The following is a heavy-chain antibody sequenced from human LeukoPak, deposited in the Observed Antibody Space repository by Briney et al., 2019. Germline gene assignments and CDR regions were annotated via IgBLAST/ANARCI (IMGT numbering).Heavy chain of an antibody. Sequence: GASVKVSCKASGGTFSSYAISWVRQAPGQGLEWMGGIIPIFGTANYAQKFQGRVTITTDESTSTAYMELSSLRSEDTAVYYCARGGSCGPYGGFDYWGQGTLVTVSS. D-gene: IGHD4-23*01. CDR2: IIPIFGTA. V-gene: IGHV1-69*05. CDR1: GGTFSSYA. J-gene: IGHJ4*02. CDR3: ARGGSCGPYGGFDY.